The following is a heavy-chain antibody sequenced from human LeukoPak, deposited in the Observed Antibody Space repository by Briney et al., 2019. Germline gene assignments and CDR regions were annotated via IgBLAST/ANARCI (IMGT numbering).Heavy chain of an antibody. J-gene: IGHJ4*02. V-gene: IGHV1-2*02. Sequence: ASVKVSCKASGYTFTGYYMHWVRQAPGQGLEWMGWINPNSGGTNYAQKFQGRVTMTRDTSISTAYMELSSLRSEDTAVYYCARAISQGFWSGWDDYWGQGTLVTVSS. D-gene: IGHD3-3*01. CDR1: GYTFTGYY. CDR3: ARAISQGFWSGWDDY. CDR2: INPNSGGT.